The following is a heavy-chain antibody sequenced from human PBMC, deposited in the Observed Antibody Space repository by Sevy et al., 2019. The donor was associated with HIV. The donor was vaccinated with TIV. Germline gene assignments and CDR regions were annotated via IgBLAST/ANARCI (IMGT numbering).Heavy chain of an antibody. CDR3: ARDASGYSSSWTPPHYYYYGMDV. Sequence: ASVKVSCKASGGTFSSYAISWVRQAPGQGPEWMGGIIPIFGTANYAQKFQGRVTITADESTSTAYMELSSLRSEDTAVYYCARDASGYSSSWTPPHYYYYGMDVWGQGTTVTVSS. CDR2: IIPIFGTA. J-gene: IGHJ6*02. CDR1: GGTFSSYA. D-gene: IGHD6-13*01. V-gene: IGHV1-69*13.